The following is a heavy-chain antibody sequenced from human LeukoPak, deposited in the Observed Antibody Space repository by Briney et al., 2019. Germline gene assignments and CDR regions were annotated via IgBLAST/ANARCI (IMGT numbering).Heavy chain of an antibody. CDR3: ARDGVGYSSSSILDY. Sequence: GASVKVSCKASGYTFTSYDINWVRQATGQGLEWMGWINPNSGGTNYAQKFQGRVTMTRDTSISTAYMELSRLRSDDTAVYYCARDGVGYSSSSILDYWGQGTLVTVSS. J-gene: IGHJ4*02. CDR1: GYTFTSYD. D-gene: IGHD6-6*01. V-gene: IGHV1-2*02. CDR2: INPNSGGT.